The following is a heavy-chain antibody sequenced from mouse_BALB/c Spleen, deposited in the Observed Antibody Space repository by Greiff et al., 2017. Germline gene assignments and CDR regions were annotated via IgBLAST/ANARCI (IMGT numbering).Heavy chain of an antibody. V-gene: IGHV8-12*01. Sequence: QVTLKESGPGILQPSQTLSLTCSFSGFSLSTSGMGVSWIRQPSGKGLEWLAHIYWDDDKRYNPSLKSRLTISKDTSSNQVFLKITSVDTADTATYYCARRTQIYDGYPYYAMDYWGQGTSVTVSS. CDR1: GFSLSTSGMG. J-gene: IGHJ4*01. D-gene: IGHD2-3*01. CDR2: IYWDDDK. CDR3: ARRTQIYDGYPYYAMDY.